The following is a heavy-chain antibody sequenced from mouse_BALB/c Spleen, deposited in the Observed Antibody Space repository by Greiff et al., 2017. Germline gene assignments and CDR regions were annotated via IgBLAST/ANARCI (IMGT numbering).Heavy chain of an antibody. J-gene: IGHJ3*01. Sequence: DLVKPGASVKLSCKASGYTFTSYWINWINQRPGQGLEWIGRIAPGSGSTYYNEMFKGKATLTVDTSSSTAYIQLSSLSSEDSAVYFCARDNYYGVAYWGQGTLVTVSA. CDR2: IAPGSGST. V-gene: IGHV1S41*01. CDR3: ARDNYYGVAY. D-gene: IGHD1-1*01. CDR1: GYTFTSYW.